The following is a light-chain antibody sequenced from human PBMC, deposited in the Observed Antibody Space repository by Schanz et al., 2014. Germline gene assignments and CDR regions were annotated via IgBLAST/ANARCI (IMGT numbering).Light chain of an antibody. Sequence: QSVLTQPPSVSGAPGQRVTISCTGSSSNIGAGYVVHWYQHLPGTAPKLLIYDNNNRPSGVPDRFSGSKSGTSASLAITGLQAEDEADYYCAAWDDSLSGLVFGGGTKLTVL. V-gene: IGLV1-40*01. CDR3: AAWDDSLSGLV. J-gene: IGLJ2*01. CDR1: SSNIGAGYV. CDR2: DNN.